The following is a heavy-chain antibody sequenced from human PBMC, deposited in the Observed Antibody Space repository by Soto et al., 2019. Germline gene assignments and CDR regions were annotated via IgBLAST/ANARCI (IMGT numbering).Heavy chain of an antibody. CDR1: GFTFSSYA. J-gene: IGHJ4*02. D-gene: IGHD3-9*01. V-gene: IGHV3-23*01. CDR3: ARGYYDILTGNFDY. Sequence: GGSLRLCCAASGFTFSSYAMSWVRQAPGKGLEWVSAISGSGSTYYNPSLKSRVTISVDTSKNQFSLKLSSVTAADTAVYYCARGYYDILTGNFDYWGQGTLVTVSS. CDR2: ISGSGST.